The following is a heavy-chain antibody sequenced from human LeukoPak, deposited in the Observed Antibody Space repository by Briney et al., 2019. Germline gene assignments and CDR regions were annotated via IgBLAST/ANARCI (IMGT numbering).Heavy chain of an antibody. D-gene: IGHD6-13*01. Sequence: GRSLRLSCAASGFTFDDYAMHWVRQAPGKGLEWVSGISWNSGSIGYADPVKGRFTISRDNAKNSLYLQMNSLRAEDTALYYCAKDMYSSSWYWFDPWGQGTLVTVSS. CDR1: GFTFDDYA. V-gene: IGHV3-9*01. CDR2: ISWNSGSI. J-gene: IGHJ5*02. CDR3: AKDMYSSSWYWFDP.